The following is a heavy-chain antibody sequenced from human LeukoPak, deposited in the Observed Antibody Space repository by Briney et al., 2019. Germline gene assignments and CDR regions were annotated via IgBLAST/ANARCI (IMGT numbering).Heavy chain of an antibody. D-gene: IGHD1-1*01. Sequence: PGGSLRLSCAASGFTFSSYAMTWVRQAPGQGLEWVSAISGSGGGTFYSDSVRGRFTISRDNSKNMLYLQMNSLRAEDTAVYYCAKGGTKLYYYYMDVWGKGTTLTVSS. V-gene: IGHV3-23*01. CDR3: AKGGTKLYYYYMDV. J-gene: IGHJ6*03. CDR2: ISGSGGGT. CDR1: GFTFSSYA.